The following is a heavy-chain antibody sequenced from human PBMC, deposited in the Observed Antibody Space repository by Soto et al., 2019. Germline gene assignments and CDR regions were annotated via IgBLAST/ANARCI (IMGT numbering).Heavy chain of an antibody. D-gene: IGHD3-22*01. J-gene: IGHJ4*02. V-gene: IGHV3-33*01. CDR3: ARDQTDSGGYSDS. CDR2: IWNDGSNE. CDR1: GFTFSTYG. Sequence: HPGGSLRLSCEASGFTFSTYGMHWIRQAPGKGLEWLAIIWNDGSNEYYADSVRGRFTISRDNSKNTLYLQLNNLRAEDTAVYFCARDQTDSGGYSDSWGQGTLVTVYS.